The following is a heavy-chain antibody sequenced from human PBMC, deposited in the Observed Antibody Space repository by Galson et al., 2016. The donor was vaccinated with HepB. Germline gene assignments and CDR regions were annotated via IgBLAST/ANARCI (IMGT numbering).Heavy chain of an antibody. Sequence: SLRLSCAASGFTFSDSAIHWVRQASGKGLECVGYIRPKAKSYATAYGASVKGRFTISRDDSQNTAFLQMNSLQTDDTAIYYCTRHLKFDKTQCWGQGTLVTVSS. CDR1: GFTFSDSA. D-gene: IGHD3-9*01. J-gene: IGHJ4*02. V-gene: IGHV3-73*01. CDR3: TRHLKFDKTQC. CDR2: IRPKAKSYAT.